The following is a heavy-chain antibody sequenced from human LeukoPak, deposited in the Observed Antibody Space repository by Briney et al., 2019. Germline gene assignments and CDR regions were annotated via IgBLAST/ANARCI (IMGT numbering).Heavy chain of an antibody. CDR3: ASVSRGYYIDY. Sequence: SETLSLTCTVSGGSISSYYWSRIRQPAGQGLEWIGRIYSSGSTNYNPSIKSRVTMSVDTSKNQFSLRLSSVTAADTAMYYCASVSRGYYIDYWGQGTLVTVSS. J-gene: IGHJ4*02. V-gene: IGHV4-4*07. CDR1: GGSISSYY. D-gene: IGHD3-22*01. CDR2: IYSSGST.